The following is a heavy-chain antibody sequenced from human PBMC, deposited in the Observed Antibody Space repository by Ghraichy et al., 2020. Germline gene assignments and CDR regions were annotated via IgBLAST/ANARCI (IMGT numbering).Heavy chain of an antibody. CDR2: ISSSSSTI. V-gene: IGHV3-48*02. CDR3: ARGGGVVGSGSYHFDY. CDR1: GFTFSSYS. J-gene: IGHJ4*02. D-gene: IGHD3-10*01. Sequence: GGSLRLSCAASGFTFSSYSMNWVRQAPGKGLEWVSYISSSSSTIYYADSVKGRFTISRDNAKNSLYLQMNSLRDEDTAVYYCARGGGVVGSGSYHFDYWGQGTLVTVSS.